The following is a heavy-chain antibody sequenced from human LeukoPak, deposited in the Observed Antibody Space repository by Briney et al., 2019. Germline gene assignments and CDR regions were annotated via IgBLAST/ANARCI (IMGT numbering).Heavy chain of an antibody. CDR3: ARGLPYYYDSSGPRDY. J-gene: IGHJ4*02. CDR2: IYHSGST. Sequence: PSETLSLTCTVSGYSISSGYYWGWIRPLPGKGLEWIGSIYHSGSTYYNPSLKSRVSISVDTSKNQFSLKLSSVTAADTAVYYCARGLPYYYDSSGPRDYWGQGTLVTVSS. D-gene: IGHD3-22*01. CDR1: GYSISSGYY. V-gene: IGHV4-38-2*02.